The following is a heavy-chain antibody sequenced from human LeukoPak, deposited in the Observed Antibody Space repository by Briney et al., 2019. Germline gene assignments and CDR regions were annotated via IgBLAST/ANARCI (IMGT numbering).Heavy chain of an antibody. D-gene: IGHD5-24*01. J-gene: IGHJ4*02. V-gene: IGHV3-30*18. Sequence: GRSLRLSCAASGFTFSSYGMHWVRQAPGKGLEWVAVISYDGSNKYYADSVKGRFTISRDNSKNTLYLQLNSLKAEDMAVYYCAKRGPRGAHYFDYWGQGTLVTVSS. CDR1: GFTFSSYG. CDR2: ISYDGSNK. CDR3: AKRGPRGAHYFDY.